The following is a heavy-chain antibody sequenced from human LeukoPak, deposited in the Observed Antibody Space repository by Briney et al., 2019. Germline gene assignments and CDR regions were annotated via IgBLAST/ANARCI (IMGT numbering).Heavy chain of an antibody. CDR2: IIPIFRTT. CDR3: ARTPPPRYSGYDLILPTDC. J-gene: IGHJ4*02. V-gene: IGHV1-69*13. CDR1: GYTFTSYG. Sequence: PGASVKVSCKASGYTFTSYGINWVRQAPGQGLEWMGGIIPIFRTTKYAQKFQGRVTITADESTSTAYMGLRRLTSEDTALYYSARTPPPRYSGYDLILPTDCWGQGTLVTVSS. D-gene: IGHD5-12*01.